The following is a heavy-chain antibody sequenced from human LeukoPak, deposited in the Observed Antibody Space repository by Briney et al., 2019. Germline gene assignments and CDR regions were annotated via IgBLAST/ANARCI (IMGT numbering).Heavy chain of an antibody. CDR2: ISSSSSYT. D-gene: IGHD2-21*02. V-gene: IGHV3-11*06. CDR3: ARGPCGGDCYSGDY. J-gene: IGHJ4*02. Sequence: GGSLELSCAASGFTFSDYYMSWIRQAPGKGLEWVSYISSSSSYTDYADSVKGRFTISRDNAKNSLYLQMNSLRAEDTAVYYCARGPCGGDCYSGDYWGQGTLVTVSS. CDR1: GFTFSDYY.